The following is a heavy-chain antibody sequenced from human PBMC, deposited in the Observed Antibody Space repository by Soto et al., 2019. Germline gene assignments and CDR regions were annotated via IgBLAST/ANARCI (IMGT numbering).Heavy chain of an antibody. V-gene: IGHV3-30*18. CDR2: ISYDGSNK. CDR1: GFTFSSYG. Sequence: PVGSLRLSCAASGFTFSSYGMHWVRQAPGKGLEWVAVISYDGSNKYYADSVKGRFTISRDNSKHTLYLQMNSLRAEDTAVYYCAKDLIRGVILAQHYYYYGMDVWGQGTTVTVSS. CDR3: AKDLIRGVILAQHYYYYGMDV. D-gene: IGHD3-10*01. J-gene: IGHJ6*02.